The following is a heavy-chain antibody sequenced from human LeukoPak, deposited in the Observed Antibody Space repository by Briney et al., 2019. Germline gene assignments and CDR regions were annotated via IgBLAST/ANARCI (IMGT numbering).Heavy chain of an antibody. Sequence: GGSLRLSCAASGFTFSSNWMHWIRQAPGKGLEWVSVIYSDGSTYYADSVKGRFTISRDNSKNTLYLQMNSLGAEDTAVYYCARSPSYYGSAHYFDYWGQGTLVTVSS. J-gene: IGHJ4*02. CDR2: IYSDGST. CDR3: ARSPSYYGSAHYFDY. V-gene: IGHV3-53*01. CDR1: GFTFSSNW. D-gene: IGHD3-10*01.